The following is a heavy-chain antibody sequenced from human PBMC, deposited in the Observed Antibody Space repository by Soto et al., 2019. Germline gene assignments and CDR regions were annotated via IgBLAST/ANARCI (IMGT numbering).Heavy chain of an antibody. Sequence: GESLKISCKGSGYSFPSQWIGWVRQMPGKGLEWMGNIYPADSDTRYSPSFQGQVTISADKSIRTAYLQWSSLKASDTGIYCCARISHSTESYYDYSGMDIWGQGNTVTVSS. CDR2: IYPADSDT. CDR3: ARISHSTESYYDYSGMDI. V-gene: IGHV5-51*01. D-gene: IGHD6-13*01. CDR1: GYSFPSQW. J-gene: IGHJ6*02.